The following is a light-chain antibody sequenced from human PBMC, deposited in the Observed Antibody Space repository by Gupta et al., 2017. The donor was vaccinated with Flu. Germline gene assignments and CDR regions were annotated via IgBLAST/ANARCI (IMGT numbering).Light chain of an antibody. CDR3: QHYRTSPTWT. V-gene: IGKV3-20*01. CDR2: AAS. CDR1: QPIDNNH. J-gene: IGKJ1*01. Sequence: VLTQSPGTLSLSPGERATLSCRASQPIDNNHVAWYQQKPGQAPRVLIYAASNRATGIPDRFSGSGSGTDFTLTINRLEPEDFAMYYCQHYRTSPTWTFGQGTKVEVK.